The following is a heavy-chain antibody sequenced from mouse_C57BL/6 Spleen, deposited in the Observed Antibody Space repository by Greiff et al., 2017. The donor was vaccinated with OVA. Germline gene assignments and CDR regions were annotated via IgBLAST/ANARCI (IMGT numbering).Heavy chain of an antibody. V-gene: IGHV1-52*01. J-gene: IGHJ1*03. D-gene: IGHD1-1*01. Sequence: QVQLKQPGAELVRPGSSVKLSCKASGYTFTSYWMHWVKQRPIQGLEWIGNIDPSDSETHYNQKFKDKATLTVDKSSSTAYMQLSSLTSEDSAVYYCARSGLGYGSGHWYFDVWGTGTTVTVSS. CDR2: IDPSDSET. CDR1: GYTFTSYW. CDR3: ARSGLGYGSGHWYFDV.